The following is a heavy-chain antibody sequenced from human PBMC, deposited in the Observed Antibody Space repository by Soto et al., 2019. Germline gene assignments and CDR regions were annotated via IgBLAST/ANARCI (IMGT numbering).Heavy chain of an antibody. CDR2: ISGSGGRT. CDR3: AKHRMPGTTGEFDDY. CDR1: GFTFSSYA. J-gene: IGHJ4*02. Sequence: GGSLRLSCAASGFTFSSYAMSWVRQAPGKGLEWVSTISGSGGRTYYADSVKGRFTISRDNSKNTLYLQMDSLRAEAAAVYYCAKHRMPGTTGEFDDYWGQGTLVTVSS. D-gene: IGHD3-10*01. V-gene: IGHV3-23*01.